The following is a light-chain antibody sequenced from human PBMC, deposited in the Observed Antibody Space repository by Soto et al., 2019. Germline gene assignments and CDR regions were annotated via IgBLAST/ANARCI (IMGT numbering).Light chain of an antibody. CDR2: AAS. Sequence: EIQMTQSPSSVSASVGDRVTITCRASQGISSWLAWYQQKPGRAPKLLIYAASSLQSGDPLRFSGSGSGTDFILSISSLQPEDVATYYCQQLNSFPLTFSQGTRLEIK. CDR3: QQLNSFPLT. CDR1: QGISSW. V-gene: IGKV1-12*01. J-gene: IGKJ5*01.